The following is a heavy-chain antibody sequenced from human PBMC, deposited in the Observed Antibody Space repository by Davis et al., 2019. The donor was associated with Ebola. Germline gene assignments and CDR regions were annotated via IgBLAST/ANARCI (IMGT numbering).Heavy chain of an antibody. D-gene: IGHD1-26*01. V-gene: IGHV3-64*01. CDR1: GFTFSSYA. J-gene: IGHJ5*02. CDR3: ARDSIVGATTSNWFDP. CDR2: ISSNGGST. Sequence: ESLKISCAASGFTFSSYAMHWVRQAPGKGLEYVSAISSNGGSTYYANFVKGRFTISRDNSKNTLYLQMGSLRAEDMAVYYCARDSIVGATTSNWFDPWGQGTLVTVSS.